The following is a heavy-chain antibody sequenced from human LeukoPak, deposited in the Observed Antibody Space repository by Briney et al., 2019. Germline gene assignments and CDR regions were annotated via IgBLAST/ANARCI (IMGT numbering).Heavy chain of an antibody. CDR3: AREYGMDV. CDR2: ISYDGSNK. J-gene: IGHJ6*02. V-gene: IGHV3-30-3*01. CDR1: GFTFSSYA. Sequence: GGSLRLSCAASGFTFSSYAMHWVRQAPGKGLKWVAVISYDGSNKYYADSVKGRFTISRDNSKNTLYLQMNSLRAEDTAVYYCAREYGMDVWGQGTTVTVSS.